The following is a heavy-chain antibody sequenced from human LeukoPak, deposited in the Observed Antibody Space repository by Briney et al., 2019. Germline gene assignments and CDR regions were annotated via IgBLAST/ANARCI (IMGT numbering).Heavy chain of an antibody. CDR1: GFTFSSYS. CDR3: ARDGIVGATAAFDI. V-gene: IGHV3-48*04. CDR2: ISSSSSTI. D-gene: IGHD1-26*01. J-gene: IGHJ3*02. Sequence: GGSLRLSCAASGFTFSSYSMNWVRQAPGKGLEWVSYISSSSSTIYYADSVKGRFTISRDNAKNSLYLQMNSLRAEDTAVYYCARDGIVGATAAFDIWGQGTMVTVSS.